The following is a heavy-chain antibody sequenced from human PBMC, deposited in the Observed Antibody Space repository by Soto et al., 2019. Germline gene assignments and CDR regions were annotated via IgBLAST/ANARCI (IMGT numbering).Heavy chain of an antibody. CDR2: RYDDAST. J-gene: IGHJ4*02. D-gene: IGHD3-22*01. CDR1: GDSIRNRNYY. Sequence: QLQLQESGPGLVKPSETLSLSCSVSGDSIRNRNYYWAWIRQPPGKGLEWIVSRYDDASTFYNPSLKRRVTISINTSKNQLSLKLSSVTATDTAVYYCARGISLGPSGYSLDFWGQGTLVTVSS. CDR3: ARGISLGPSGYSLDF. V-gene: IGHV4-39*01.